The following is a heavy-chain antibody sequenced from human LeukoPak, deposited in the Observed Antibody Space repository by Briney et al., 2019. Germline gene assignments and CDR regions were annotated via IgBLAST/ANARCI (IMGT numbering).Heavy chain of an antibody. V-gene: IGHV3-43*02. J-gene: IGHJ6*02. Sequence: SGGSLRLSCAASGFTFDDYAMHWVRQAPGKGLEWVSLISGDGGSTYYADSVKGRFTISRDNSKNSLYLQMNSLRTEDTALYYCAKETYDSSGYYLSGEDYGMDVWGQGTTVTVSS. CDR1: GFTFDDYA. CDR3: AKETYDSSGYYLSGEDYGMDV. CDR2: ISGDGGST. D-gene: IGHD3-22*01.